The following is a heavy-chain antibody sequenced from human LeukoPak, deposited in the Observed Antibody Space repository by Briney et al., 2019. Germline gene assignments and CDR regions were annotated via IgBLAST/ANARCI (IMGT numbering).Heavy chain of an antibody. CDR3: ARGGGYSYGTFDF. CDR2: IYYSGST. J-gene: IGHJ4*02. Sequence: TXSLTCTVSGGSISSGDYYWSWIRQPPGKGLEWIGYIYYSGSTYYNPSLKSRVTISVDTSKNQFSLKLSSVTGADTAVYYCARGGGYSYGTFDFWGQGTLVTVSS. D-gene: IGHD5-18*01. V-gene: IGHV4-30-4*01. CDR1: GGSISSGDYY.